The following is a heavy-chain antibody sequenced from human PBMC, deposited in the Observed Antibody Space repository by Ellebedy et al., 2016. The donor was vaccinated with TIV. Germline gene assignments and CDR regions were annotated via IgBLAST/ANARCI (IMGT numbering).Heavy chain of an antibody. CDR3: VRGYYDILTGRPLFDY. Sequence: GGSLRLXXAASGFTFSDHYMDWVRQAPGKGLEWVGRSRNKAKSYTTEYAASVKGRFTISRDDSKNSLYLQMNSLKTEDTAVYYCVRGYYDILTGRPLFDYWGQGTLVTVSA. V-gene: IGHV3-72*01. CDR1: GFTFSDHY. CDR2: SRNKAKSYTT. J-gene: IGHJ4*02. D-gene: IGHD3-9*01.